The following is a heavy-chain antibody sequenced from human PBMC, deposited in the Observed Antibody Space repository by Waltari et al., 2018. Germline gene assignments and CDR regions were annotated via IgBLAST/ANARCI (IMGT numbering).Heavy chain of an antibody. Sequence: QLVESGGGLVQPGGSLRLSCAASGFSLSDYGMNWVRQAPGKGLEWLSFISSSGPTIHYADSVKGRFTVSRDNTKNSLSLQMNSLRAEDTAVYYCARVWGVTTSDFWGQGTLVTVSS. D-gene: IGHD4-17*01. J-gene: IGHJ4*02. V-gene: IGHV3-48*03. CDR3: ARVWGVTTSDF. CDR1: GFSLSDYG. CDR2: ISSSGPTI.